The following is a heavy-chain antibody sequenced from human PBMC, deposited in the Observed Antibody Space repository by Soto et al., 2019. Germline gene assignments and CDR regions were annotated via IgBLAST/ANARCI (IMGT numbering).Heavy chain of an antibody. CDR2: ITTTSSYI. D-gene: IGHD3-10*01. CDR1: GFTFSNYN. V-gene: IGHV3-21*01. Sequence: EVQLVESGGGLVTPGGSLRLSCVVSGFTFSNYNMNWVRQAPGKGLEWVSSITTTSSYIYYADSVKGRFTISRDNAKNSLFLQMNSLRAEDTAIYYCARGDSYGSRSYPYYYYYMDVWGKGTTVTVSS. CDR3: ARGDSYGSRSYPYYYYYMDV. J-gene: IGHJ6*03.